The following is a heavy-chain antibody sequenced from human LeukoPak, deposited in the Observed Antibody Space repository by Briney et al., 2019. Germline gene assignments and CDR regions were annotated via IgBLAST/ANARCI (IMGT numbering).Heavy chain of an antibody. V-gene: IGHV3-21*01. CDR2: ISSSSSYI. J-gene: IGHJ3*02. Sequence: GGSLRLSCAASGFTFSSYSMNWVRQAPGKGLEWVSSISSSSSYIYYADSVKGRFTISRDSAKNSLYLQMNSLRAEDTAVYYCASPYCGGDCFLAPDDAFDIWGQGTMVIVSS. CDR3: ASPYCGGDCFLAPDDAFDI. D-gene: IGHD2-21*02. CDR1: GFTFSSYS.